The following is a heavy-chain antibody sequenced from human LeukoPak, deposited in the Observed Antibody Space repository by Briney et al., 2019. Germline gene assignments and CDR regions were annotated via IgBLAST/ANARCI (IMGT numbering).Heavy chain of an antibody. D-gene: IGHD3-22*01. CDR3: ARGVTMIVVVIHDWYFDL. CDR2: IYYSGST. Sequence: SETLSLTCTVSGGSISSYYWSWIRQPPGKGLEWIGYIYYSGSTNHNPSLKSRVTIPVDTPKNQFSLKLSSVTAADTAVYYCARGVTMIVVVIHDWYFDLWGRGTLVTVSS. V-gene: IGHV4-59*08. CDR1: GGSISSYY. J-gene: IGHJ2*01.